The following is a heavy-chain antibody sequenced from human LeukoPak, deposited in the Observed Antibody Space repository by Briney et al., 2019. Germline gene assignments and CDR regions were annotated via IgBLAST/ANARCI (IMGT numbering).Heavy chain of an antibody. J-gene: IGHJ6*03. CDR3: ARDPYSGSYGDYYYYYMDV. Sequence: GGPLRLSGAASGFTFSSYRMSWARQAPGKGREGVANIKQDGNEKDYVDSVRGRFTISRDNAKNSLYLQMNGLRAEDTAVYYCARDPYSGSYGDYYYYYMDVWGKGTTVTISS. CDR1: GFTFSSYR. D-gene: IGHD1-26*01. CDR2: IKQDGNEK. V-gene: IGHV3-7*01.